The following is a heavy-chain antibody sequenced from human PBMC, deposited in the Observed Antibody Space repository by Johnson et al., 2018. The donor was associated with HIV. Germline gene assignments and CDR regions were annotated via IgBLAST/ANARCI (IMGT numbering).Heavy chain of an antibody. CDR2: VSHDGSNE. J-gene: IGHJ3*02. CDR3: VKERQLVRSFDI. V-gene: IGHV3-30*18. Sequence: QVQLVESGGGLVKPGGSLRLSCAASGFTFSDYYMSWIRQAPGKGLEWLAVVSHDGSNEYYADSVKGRCTVSRDNTKNTLYLQMNSLRPEDTAVYYCVKERQLVRSFDIWGQGTMVAVSS. CDR1: GFTFSDYY. D-gene: IGHD6-6*01.